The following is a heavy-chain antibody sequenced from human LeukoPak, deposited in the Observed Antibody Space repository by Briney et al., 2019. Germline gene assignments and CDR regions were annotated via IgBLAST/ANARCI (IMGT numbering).Heavy chain of an antibody. CDR3: AGERGEEYSSGWYKTNYFYN. D-gene: IGHD6-19*01. CDR1: GGSISSSSYY. Sequence: SETLSLTCTVSGGSISSSSYYWGWIRQPPGKGLEWIGSIYYSGSTYYNPSLKSRVTISADMSKNQISLKLTSVTGADTAVYYCAGERGEEYSSGWYKTNYFYNWGQGIRVTVSS. CDR2: IYYSGST. V-gene: IGHV4-39*07. J-gene: IGHJ4*02.